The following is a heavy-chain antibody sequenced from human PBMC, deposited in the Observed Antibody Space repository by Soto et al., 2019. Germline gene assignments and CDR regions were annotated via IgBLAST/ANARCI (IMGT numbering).Heavy chain of an antibody. D-gene: IGHD2-21*02. J-gene: IGHJ3*01. CDR1: GGTFNTYI. CDR2: IIPSFGTA. V-gene: IGHV1-69*01. Sequence: QVQLVQSGAEVKKPGSSVKVSCKASGGTFNTYIITWVRQAPGQGLEWMGGIIPSFGTANYAPKFRGRVTITADDSTPTVYLEVSSLRSEDTAVYFCATVETPGGGPPASPTPQAFVVWGQGTEVTVSS. CDR3: ATVETPGGGPPASPTPQAFVV.